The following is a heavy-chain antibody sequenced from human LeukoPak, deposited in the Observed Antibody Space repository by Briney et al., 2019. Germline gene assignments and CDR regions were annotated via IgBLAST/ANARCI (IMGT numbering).Heavy chain of an antibody. V-gene: IGHV3-21*01. CDR1: GFTFSSYS. Sequence: PGGSLRLSCAASGFTFSSYSMNWVRQAPGKGLEWVSSISSSSSYIYYADSVKGRFTISRDNAKNSLYLQMNSLGAEDTAVYYCARDVTIHYYDSSGYWLAFDYWGQGTLVTVSS. D-gene: IGHD3-22*01. CDR2: ISSSSSYI. J-gene: IGHJ4*02. CDR3: ARDVTIHYYDSSGYWLAFDY.